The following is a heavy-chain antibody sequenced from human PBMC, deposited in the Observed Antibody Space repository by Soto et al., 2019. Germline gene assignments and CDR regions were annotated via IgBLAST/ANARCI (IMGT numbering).Heavy chain of an antibody. CDR1: GFTFSSYW. CDR3: ARIGTGYYYMDV. CDR2: INSDGSRT. V-gene: IGHV3-74*01. J-gene: IGHJ6*03. Sequence: EVQLVESGGGLVQPGGSLRLSCAASGFTFSSYWMHWVRQAPGAGLRWVSRINSDGSRTTYADSVKGRITISRDNAKNTVYLQMNSLSAEDTAVYYCARIGTGYYYMDVWGKGTTVTVSS. D-gene: IGHD1-1*01.